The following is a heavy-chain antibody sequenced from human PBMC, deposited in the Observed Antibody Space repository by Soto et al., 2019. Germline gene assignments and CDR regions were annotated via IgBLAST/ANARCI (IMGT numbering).Heavy chain of an antibody. J-gene: IGHJ4*02. CDR3: ASPNYDFWNGYLNPIDY. CDR1: GFNFSDYY. CDR2: ISSSGSTI. V-gene: IGHV3-11*01. D-gene: IGHD3-3*01. Sequence: GGALRRSGAASGFNFSDYYMSWICQAPGKGVEWVSYISSSGSTIYYAASVKGRSTISRDNAKNSLYLQMNSLRAEDTAVYYCASPNYDFWNGYLNPIDYWRQGTLVTVSS.